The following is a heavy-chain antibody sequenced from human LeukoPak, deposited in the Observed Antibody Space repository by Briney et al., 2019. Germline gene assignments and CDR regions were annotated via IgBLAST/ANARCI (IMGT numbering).Heavy chain of an antibody. J-gene: IGHJ4*02. V-gene: IGHV3-30*04. D-gene: IGHD4-17*01. CDR1: GFTFSNLA. CDR3: ARDHVYGDFNYGGY. CDR2: ISYDGSNK. Sequence: GGSLRLSCAASGFTFSNLAMHWVRQAPGKGLEWVAIISYDGSNKYYADSVKGRFTISRDNSKNTLYLQMNSLRAEDTAVYYCARDHVYGDFNYGGYWGQGTLVTVSS.